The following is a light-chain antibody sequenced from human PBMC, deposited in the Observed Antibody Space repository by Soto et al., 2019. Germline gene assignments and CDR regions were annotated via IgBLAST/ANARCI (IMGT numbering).Light chain of an antibody. CDR1: QGISSY. J-gene: IGKJ4*01. V-gene: IGKV1-9*01. CDR2: LAS. CDR3: QYLNSFPLS. Sequence: DIQLTQSPASLSASVGDRVTITCRASQGISSYLAWYQQKPGKAPKLLIYLASTLPSGVPSRVSSSGSGTDFNLTISSLQPEDVAVYYCQYLNSFPLSFGGGTKVEIK.